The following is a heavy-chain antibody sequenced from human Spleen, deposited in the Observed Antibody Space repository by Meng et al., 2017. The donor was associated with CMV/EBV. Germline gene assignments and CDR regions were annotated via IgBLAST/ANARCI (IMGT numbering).Heavy chain of an antibody. CDR2: IYYSGST. CDR3: ARMVRGVINY. J-gene: IGHJ4*02. Sequence: HLQDPGPGLVKPSETLSLTCTVSGGSISSSSYYWGWIRQPPGKGLEWIGSIYYSGSTYYNPSLKSRVTISVDTSKSQFSLKLSSVTAADTAVYYCARMVRGVINYWGQGTLVTVSS. CDR1: GGSISSSSYY. V-gene: IGHV4-39*07. D-gene: IGHD3-10*01.